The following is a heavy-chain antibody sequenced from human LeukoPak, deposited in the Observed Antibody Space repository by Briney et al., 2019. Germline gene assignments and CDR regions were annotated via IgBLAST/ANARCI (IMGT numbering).Heavy chain of an antibody. V-gene: IGHV1-69*04. D-gene: IGHD3-22*01. CDR2: IVPILGIA. CDR3: ARDPNYYDSSGQGIDY. J-gene: IGHJ4*02. Sequence: ASVKVSCKASGRTFSSYAISWVRQAPGQGLEWMGRIVPILGIANYAQKFQGRVTSTADKSTSTAYMELSSLRSEDTAVYYCARDPNYYDSSGQGIDYWGQGTLVTVSS. CDR1: GRTFSSYA.